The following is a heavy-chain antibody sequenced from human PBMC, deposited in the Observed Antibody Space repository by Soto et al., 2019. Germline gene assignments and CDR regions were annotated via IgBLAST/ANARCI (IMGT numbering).Heavy chain of an antibody. CDR3: AKWHTYYYDSRGFSGFDC. V-gene: IGHV3-7*03. Sequence: GGSLRLSCAASGFTLRSYWMSWVRQAPGKGLEWLATIKTDASEKKYVDSVKGRFTVSRDNSRNTLYLQMNSLRADDSAAYYCAKWHTYYYDSRGFSGFDCWGRGTLVTVSS. D-gene: IGHD3-22*01. CDR1: GFTLRSYW. J-gene: IGHJ4*02. CDR2: IKTDASEK.